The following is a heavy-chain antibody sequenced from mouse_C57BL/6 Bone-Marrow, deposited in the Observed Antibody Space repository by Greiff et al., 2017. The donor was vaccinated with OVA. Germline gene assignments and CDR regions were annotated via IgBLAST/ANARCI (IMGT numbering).Heavy chain of an antibody. CDR2: ISYDGSN. D-gene: IGHD3-2*02. J-gene: IGHJ2*01. CDR3: ARGGSGYRD. V-gene: IGHV3-6*01. CDR1: GYSITSGYY. Sequence: EVKVEESGPGLVKPSQSLSLTCSVTGYSITSGYYWNWIRQFPGNKLEWMGYISYDGSNNYNPSLKNRISITRDTSKNQFFLKLNSVTTEDTATYYCARGGSGYRDWGQGTTLTVSS.